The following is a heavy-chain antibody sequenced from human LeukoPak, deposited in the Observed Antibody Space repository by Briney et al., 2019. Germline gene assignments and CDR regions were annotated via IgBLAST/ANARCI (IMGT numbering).Heavy chain of an antibody. Sequence: GGSLRLSCAASEFTFSSYAMSWVRQAPGKGLEWVSAISGSGGSTYYADSVKGRFTISRDNSKNTLYLQMNSLRAEDTAVYYCAKDLKGSGWVRFDYWGQGTLVTVSS. V-gene: IGHV3-23*01. CDR1: EFTFSSYA. CDR2: ISGSGGST. J-gene: IGHJ4*02. D-gene: IGHD6-19*01. CDR3: AKDLKGSGWVRFDY.